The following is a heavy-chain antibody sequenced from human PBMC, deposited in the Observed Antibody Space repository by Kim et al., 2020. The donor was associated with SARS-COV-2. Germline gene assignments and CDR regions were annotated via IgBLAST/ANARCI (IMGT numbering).Heavy chain of an antibody. CDR2: VYSGGNT. CDR1: GFTVNTKD. D-gene: IGHD2-21*02. Sequence: GSLRLSCAASGFTVNTKDMSWVRQSASKGLEWVSTVYSGGNTYYRDSVKGRFSMSRDYSTNTLYLQMDSLSVDDTAVYYCATGCGGDCSEFFDKWGQGTLVTVSS. J-gene: IGHJ4*02. CDR3: ATGCGGDCSEFFDK. V-gene: IGHV3-53*01.